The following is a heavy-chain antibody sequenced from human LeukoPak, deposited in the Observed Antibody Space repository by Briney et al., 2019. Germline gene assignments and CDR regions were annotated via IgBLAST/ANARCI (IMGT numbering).Heavy chain of an antibody. CDR2: ISSSSDYI. V-gene: IGHV3-21*01. CDR1: EFTFSSYN. Sequence: GGSLRLSCAASEFTFSSYNMNWVRQAPGKGLEWVSSISSSSDYIYYADSVKGRFTISRDNAKNSLYLQMNSLRAEDTAVYYCAELGITMIGGVWGKGTTVTISS. J-gene: IGHJ6*03. CDR3: AELGITMIGGV. D-gene: IGHD3-10*02.